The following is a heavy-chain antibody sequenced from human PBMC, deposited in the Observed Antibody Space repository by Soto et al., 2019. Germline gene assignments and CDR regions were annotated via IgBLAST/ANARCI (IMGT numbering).Heavy chain of an antibody. CDR2: IYYSGST. V-gene: IGHV4-31*03. D-gene: IGHD3-9*01. Sequence: TSETLSLTCTVSGGNISSGGYYWSWIRQHPGKGLEWIGYIYYSGSTYYNPSLKSRVTISVDTSKNQFSLKLSSVTAADTAVYYCARIRLVSGYDILTGPLYYFDYWGQGTLVTVSS. CDR3: ARIRLVSGYDILTGPLYYFDY. J-gene: IGHJ4*02. CDR1: GGNISSGGYY.